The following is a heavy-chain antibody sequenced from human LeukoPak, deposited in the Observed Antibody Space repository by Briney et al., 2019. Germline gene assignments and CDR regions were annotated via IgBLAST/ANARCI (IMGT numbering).Heavy chain of an antibody. CDR3: ARRLAAAGTPRLAFDI. D-gene: IGHD6-13*01. CDR1: GFTFSSYA. Sequence: PGGSLRLSCAASGFTFSSYAMSWVRQAPGKGLEWVSTISASGGSTYYADSVKGRFTISRDNSKNTLYLQMNSLRAEDTAVYYCARRLAAAGTPRLAFDIWGQGTMVTVSS. CDR2: ISASGGST. V-gene: IGHV3-23*01. J-gene: IGHJ3*02.